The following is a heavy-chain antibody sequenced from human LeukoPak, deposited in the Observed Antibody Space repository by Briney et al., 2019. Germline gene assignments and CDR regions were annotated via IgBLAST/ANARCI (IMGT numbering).Heavy chain of an antibody. D-gene: IGHD3-9*01. CDR3: AREGFYDILTGSLRDYFDY. Sequence: SETLSLTCTVSGGSISSYYWSWIRQPPGKGLEWIGYIYYSGSTNYNPSLKSRVTISVDTSKNQFSLKLSSVTAADTAVYYCAREGFYDILTGSLRDYFDYWGQGTLVTVSS. V-gene: IGHV4-59*01. CDR2: IYYSGST. J-gene: IGHJ4*02. CDR1: GGSISSYY.